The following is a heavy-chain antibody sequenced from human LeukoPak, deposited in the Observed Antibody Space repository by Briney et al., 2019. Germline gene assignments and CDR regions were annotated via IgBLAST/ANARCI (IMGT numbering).Heavy chain of an antibody. CDR1: GFTFSSYW. V-gene: IGHV3-74*01. D-gene: IGHD1-7*01. J-gene: IGHJ6*03. CDR3: ARDLGELELIYYYYYMDV. CDR2: INSDGSST. Sequence: GGSLRLSCAASGFTFSSYWMHWVRHAPGKGLVWVSRINSDGSSTSYADSVKGRFTISRDNAKNTLYLQMSSLRAEDTAVYYCARDLGELELIYYYYYMDVWGKGTTVTVSS.